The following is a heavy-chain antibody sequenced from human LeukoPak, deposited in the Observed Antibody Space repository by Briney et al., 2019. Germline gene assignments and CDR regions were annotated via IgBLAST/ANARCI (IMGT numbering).Heavy chain of an antibody. V-gene: IGHV3-21*01. J-gene: IGHJ4*02. CDR3: ARGPKGFFDY. CDR2: ISSSSSYI. Sequence: GGSLRLSCAASGFTFSSYSMNWVRRAPGKGLEWVSSISSSSSYIYYADSVKGRFTISRDNAKNSLYLQMNSLRAEDTAVYYCARGPKGFFDYWGQGTLVTVSS. CDR1: GFTFSSYS.